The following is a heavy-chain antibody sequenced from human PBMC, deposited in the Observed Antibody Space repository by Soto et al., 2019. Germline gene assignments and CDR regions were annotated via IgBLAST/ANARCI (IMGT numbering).Heavy chain of an antibody. CDR3: GGVGFYGDSIYYYYGMDV. J-gene: IGHJ6*02. V-gene: IGHV3-7*05. Sequence: GGSLRLSCAASGFTFSSYWMSWVRQAPGKGLEWVANIKQDGSEKYYVDSVKGRFTISRDNAKNSLYLQMNSLRAEDTAVYYCGGVGFYGDSIYYYYGMDVWGQGTTGTVSS. D-gene: IGHD4-17*01. CDR1: GFTFSSYW. CDR2: IKQDGSEK.